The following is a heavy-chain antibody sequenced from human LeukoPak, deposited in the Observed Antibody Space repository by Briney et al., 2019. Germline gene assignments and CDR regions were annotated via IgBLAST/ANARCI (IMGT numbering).Heavy chain of an antibody. CDR2: IRRDGGEI. V-gene: IGHV3-7*01. CDR1: GFSFSTSW. CDR3: VRDGDDWNDFDH. D-gene: IGHD1-1*01. J-gene: IGHJ4*02. Sequence: GGSLRLSCAASGFSFSTSWMTWVRQAPGKGLEWVANIRRDGGEIYYMDSVKGRFAISRDNAKNSLYLQMNSMRVEDTAVYYCVRDGDDWNDFDHWGQGTLVTVSS.